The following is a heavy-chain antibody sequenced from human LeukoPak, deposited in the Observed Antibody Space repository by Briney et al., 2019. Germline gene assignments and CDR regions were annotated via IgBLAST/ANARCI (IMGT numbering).Heavy chain of an antibody. CDR1: GFTFNSYS. J-gene: IGHJ4*02. D-gene: IGHD6-19*01. Sequence: PGGSLRLSCVASGFTFNSYSMNWVRQAPGKGLEWVSYISCSSVTIYYADSVKGRFTISRDNAKNSLYLQMNSLRDEDTAVYYCARHIAVAGTWAYDYWGQGTLVTVSS. CDR2: ISCSSVTI. CDR3: ARHIAVAGTWAYDY. V-gene: IGHV3-48*02.